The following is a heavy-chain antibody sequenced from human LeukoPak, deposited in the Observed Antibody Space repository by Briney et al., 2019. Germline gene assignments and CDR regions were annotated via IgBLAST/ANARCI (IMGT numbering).Heavy chain of an antibody. CDR3: ARSTWDYFDY. J-gene: IGHJ4*02. Sequence: SETLSLTCAVYGGSFSGYYWSWIRQPPGKGLEWIGEINHSGSTNYNPSLKSRVTISVDTSKNQFSLKLSSVTAADTAVYYCARSTWDYFDYWGQGTLVTVSS. D-gene: IGHD7-27*01. CDR2: INHSGST. V-gene: IGHV4-34*01. CDR1: GGSFSGYY.